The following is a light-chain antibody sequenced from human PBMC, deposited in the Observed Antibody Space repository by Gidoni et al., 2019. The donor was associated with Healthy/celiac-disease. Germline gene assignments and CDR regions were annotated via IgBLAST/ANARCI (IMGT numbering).Light chain of an antibody. V-gene: IGLV2-8*01. Sequence: HSALTPPPSASASPLQTVTISCTGTSSDVGGYNYVSCYQQHPGKAPKLMSYEVSKRPSGVPDRFSGSKSGNTASLTVSGLQAEDGADYYCCSYAGSNNLGGFGGGTKLTVL. CDR2: EVS. CDR3: CSYAGSNNLGG. J-gene: IGLJ3*02. CDR1: SSDVGGYNY.